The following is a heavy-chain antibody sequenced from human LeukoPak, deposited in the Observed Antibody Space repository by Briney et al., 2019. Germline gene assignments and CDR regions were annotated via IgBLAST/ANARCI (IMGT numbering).Heavy chain of an antibody. CDR1: GYTFTGYY. J-gene: IGHJ4*02. V-gene: IGHV1-2*02. CDR2: INPNSGGT. CDR3: ARHLTTVTTGASGY. Sequence: ASVKVSRKASGYTFTGYYMHWVRQAPGQGLEWMGWINPNSGGTNYAQKFQGRVTMTRDTSISTAYMELSRLRSDDTAVYYCARHLTTVTTGASGYWGQGTLVTVSS. D-gene: IGHD4-17*01.